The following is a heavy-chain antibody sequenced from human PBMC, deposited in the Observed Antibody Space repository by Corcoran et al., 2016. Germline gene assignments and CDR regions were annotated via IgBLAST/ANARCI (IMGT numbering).Heavy chain of an antibody. Sequence: EVQLVESGGGLVQPGGSLRLSCAASGFTFSSYWMSWVRQAPGKGLEWVANIKQDGSEKYYWDSVKGRFTISRDNAKNSLYLQMNSLRAEDTAVYYCARGPTENYPTPEIDYWGQGTLVTVSS. CDR1: GFTFSSYW. D-gene: IGHD1-7*01. CDR3: ARGPTENYPTPEIDY. CDR2: IKQDGSEK. J-gene: IGHJ4*02. V-gene: IGHV3-7*01.